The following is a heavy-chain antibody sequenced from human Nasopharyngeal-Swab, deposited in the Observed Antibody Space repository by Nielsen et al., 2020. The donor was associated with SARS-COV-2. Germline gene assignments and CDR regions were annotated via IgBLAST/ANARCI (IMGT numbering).Heavy chain of an antibody. D-gene: IGHD3-3*01. CDR2: INPSGGST. Sequence: ASVKVSCKASGYTFTSYYMHWVRQAPGQGLEWMGIINPSGGSTSYAQKFQGRVTMTRDTSTSTVYMELSSLRSEDTAVYYCARDLPPNYDFWSGYFPNMGGYYYYGMDVWGQGTTVTVSS. CDR3: ARDLPPNYDFWSGYFPNMGGYYYYGMDV. V-gene: IGHV1-46*01. J-gene: IGHJ6*02. CDR1: GYTFTSYY.